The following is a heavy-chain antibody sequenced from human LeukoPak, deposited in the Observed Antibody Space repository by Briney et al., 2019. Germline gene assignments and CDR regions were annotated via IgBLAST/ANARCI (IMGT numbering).Heavy chain of an antibody. CDR3: AREGYDSSGYYYINLPMYYANWFDP. J-gene: IGHJ5*02. D-gene: IGHD3-22*01. Sequence: GASVKVSCKASGYTFTGYYMHWVRQAPGQGLEWMGWINPNSGGTNYAQKFQGRVTMTRDTSISTAYMELSRLRSDDTAVYYCAREGYDSSGYYYINLPMYYANWFDPWGQGTLVTVSS. CDR2: INPNSGGT. V-gene: IGHV1-2*02. CDR1: GYTFTGYY.